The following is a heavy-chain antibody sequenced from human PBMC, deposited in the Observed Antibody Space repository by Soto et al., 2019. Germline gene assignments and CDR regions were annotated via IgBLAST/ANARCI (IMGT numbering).Heavy chain of an antibody. V-gene: IGHV3-30*03. CDR2: ISYDGSNK. Sequence: QVQLVESGGGVVQPGRSLRLSCAASGFTFSSYGMHWVRQAPGKGLEWVAVISYDGSNKYYADSVKGRFTFFRDNSKNTLYLQMNSLRAEDTAVYYCLGYCSSTSCYGQDYWGQGTLVTVSS. CDR3: LGYCSSTSCYGQDY. CDR1: GFTFSSYG. D-gene: IGHD2-2*03. J-gene: IGHJ4*02.